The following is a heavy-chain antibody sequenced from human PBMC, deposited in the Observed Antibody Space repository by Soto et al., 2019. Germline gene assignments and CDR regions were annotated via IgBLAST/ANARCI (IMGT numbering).Heavy chain of an antibody. CDR2: IYPGDSDT. D-gene: IGHD3-22*01. CDR1: GYSFTSYW. J-gene: IGHJ3*02. V-gene: IGHV5-51*01. CDR3: ARQGGYYDSSGSENAFDI. Sequence: RGSLKISCKGSGYSFTSYWIGWVRQMPGKGLEWMGIIYPGDSDTRYSPSFQGQVTISADKSISTAYLQWSSLKASDTAMYYCARQGGYYDSSGSENAFDIWGQGTMVTVSS.